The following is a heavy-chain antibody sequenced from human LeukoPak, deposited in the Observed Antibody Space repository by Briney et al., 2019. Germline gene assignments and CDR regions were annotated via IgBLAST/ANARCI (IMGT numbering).Heavy chain of an antibody. CDR1: GFTFSSYG. D-gene: IGHD2-2*01. J-gene: IGHJ3*02. V-gene: IGHV3-33*01. CDR2: IWYDGSNK. CDR3: ASPYCSSTSCYPWDAFDI. Sequence: GGSLRLSCAASGFTFSSYGMHWVRQAPGKGLEWVAVIWYDGSNKYYADSVKGRFTISRDNSKNTLYLQMNSLRAEDTAVYYCASPYCSSTSCYPWDAFDIWGQGTMVTVSS.